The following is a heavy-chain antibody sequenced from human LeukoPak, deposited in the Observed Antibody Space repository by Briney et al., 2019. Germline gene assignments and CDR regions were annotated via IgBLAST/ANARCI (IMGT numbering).Heavy chain of an antibody. CDR2: MNPNSGNT. CDR1: GYTFTSYD. V-gene: IGHV1-8*01. D-gene: IGHD2-15*01. CDR3: ARALGYCSGGSCYPLDY. Sequence: GASVKVSCEASGYTFTSYDINWVRQATGQGLEWMGWMNPNSGNTGYAQKFQGRVTMTRNTSISTAYMELSSLRSEDTAVYYCARALGYCSGGSCYPLDYWGQGTLVTVSS. J-gene: IGHJ4*02.